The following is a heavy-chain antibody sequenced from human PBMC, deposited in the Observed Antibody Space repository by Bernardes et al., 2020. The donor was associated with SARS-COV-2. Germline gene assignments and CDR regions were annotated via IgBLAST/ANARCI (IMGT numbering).Heavy chain of an antibody. CDR2: ISTSGSTI. CDR1: GFTFSSYD. CDR3: AREDPWAEGDYGDY. J-gene: IGHJ4*02. D-gene: IGHD4-17*01. Sequence: GGSMRLSRAASGFTFSSYDMTWVRQAPGKGLEWVSYISTSGSTIYYAASVKGRFTISRDNAKNSLFLQMNSLRAEDTAVYYCAREDPWAEGDYGDYWGQGTLVTVSS. V-gene: IGHV3-48*03.